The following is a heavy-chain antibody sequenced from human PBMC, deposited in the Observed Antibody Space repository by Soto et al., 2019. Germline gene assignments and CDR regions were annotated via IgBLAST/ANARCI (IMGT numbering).Heavy chain of an antibody. CDR1: GYTFTSSG. CDR3: ARDSGSYMYVSD. J-gene: IGHJ4*02. Sequence: QVQLVQSGAEVKKPGASVKVSCKASGYTFTSSGFSWVRQAPGQGLEWMAWISAYNGETHYAQKFQGRVTRTTDTCTSTSYMELRSLRSDDTAVYYCARDSGSYMYVSDWGQGTLVTVSS. V-gene: IGHV1-18*01. D-gene: IGHD1-26*01. CDR2: ISAYNGET.